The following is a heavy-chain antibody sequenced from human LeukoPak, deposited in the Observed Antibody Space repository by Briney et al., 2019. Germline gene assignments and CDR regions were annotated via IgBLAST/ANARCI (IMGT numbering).Heavy chain of an antibody. CDR1: GIIFSNYW. CDR3: ARGGGYSYGSFDY. D-gene: IGHD5-18*01. CDR2: INRDGSST. V-gene: IGHV3-74*01. J-gene: IGHJ4*02. Sequence: GGSLRLSCAASGIIFSNYWMHWVRQAPGKGLVWVSRINRDGSSTSYADSVKGRFTISRDNAKNTLYLQMNSLRAEGTAVYYCARGGGYSYGSFDYWGQGTLVTVSS.